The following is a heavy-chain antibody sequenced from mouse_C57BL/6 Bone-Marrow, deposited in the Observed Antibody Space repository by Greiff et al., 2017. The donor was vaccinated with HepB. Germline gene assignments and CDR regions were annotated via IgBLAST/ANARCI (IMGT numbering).Heavy chain of an antibody. CDR3: ARGRSYYYDPFAY. CDR1: GYTFTSYD. CDR2: IYPRDGST. V-gene: IGHV1-85*01. Sequence: VQLQQSGPELVKPGASVKLSCKASGYTFTSYDINWVKQRPGQGLEWIGWIYPRDGSTKYNEKFKGKATLTVDTSSSTAYMELHSLTSEDSAVYFCARGRSYYYDPFAYWGQGTLVTVSA. D-gene: IGHD1-1*01. J-gene: IGHJ3*01.